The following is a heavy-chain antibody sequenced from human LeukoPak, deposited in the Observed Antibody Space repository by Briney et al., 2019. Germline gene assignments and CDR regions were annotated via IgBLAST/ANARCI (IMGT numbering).Heavy chain of an antibody. CDR3: ARSYFSGTYPYDY. CDR2: MYPGDSDT. D-gene: IGHD1-26*01. CDR1: GYSFTSYW. Sequence: GESLKISCKASGYSFTSYWIGWVRQMPGKGLEWMGVMYPGDSDTRYSPSFQGQVTVSADKSISTAYLQWSSLKASDTAMYYCARSYFSGTYPYDYWGQGTLVTVSS. V-gene: IGHV5-51*01. J-gene: IGHJ4*02.